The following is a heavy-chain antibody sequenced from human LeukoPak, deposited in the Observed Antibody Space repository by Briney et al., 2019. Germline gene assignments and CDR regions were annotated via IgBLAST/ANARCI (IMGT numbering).Heavy chain of an antibody. Sequence: ASVKVSCKASGYTFTSYYMHWVRQAPGQGLEWMGIINPSGDSTSYEQRFQGRLTMTRDTSTNTVYMELSSLRSEDTAVYYCARPKTYYYEDTDLKVWVRGPLDYWGQGTLVTVSS. CDR3: ARPKTYYYEDTDLKVWVRGPLDY. D-gene: IGHD3-22*01. J-gene: IGHJ4*02. CDR1: GYTFTSYY. CDR2: INPSGDST. V-gene: IGHV1-46*01.